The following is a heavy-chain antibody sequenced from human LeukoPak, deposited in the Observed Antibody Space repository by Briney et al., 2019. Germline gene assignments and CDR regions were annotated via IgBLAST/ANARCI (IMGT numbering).Heavy chain of an antibody. CDR2: IYYSGST. Sequence: SETLSLTCTVSGGSISSYYWSWIRQPPGKGLEWIGYIYYSGSTNYNPSLKSRVTISVDTSKNQFSLKLSSVTAADTALYYCARDIYYYDSSGSQTLDYWGQGPLVTVSS. V-gene: IGHV4-59*12. CDR3: ARDIYYYDSSGSQTLDY. CDR1: GGSISSYY. J-gene: IGHJ4*02. D-gene: IGHD3-22*01.